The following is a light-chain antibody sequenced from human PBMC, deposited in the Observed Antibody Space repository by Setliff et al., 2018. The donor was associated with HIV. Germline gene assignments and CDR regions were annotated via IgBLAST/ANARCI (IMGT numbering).Light chain of an antibody. CDR1: SSDVGGYNY. J-gene: IGLJ1*01. Sequence: QSVLTQPASVSGSPGQSITISCTGSSSDVGGYNYVSWYQQHPGKAPKLMIYEVRDRPSGVSNRFSGSKSGNTASLTISGLQAEDEADYYCSSYTRTNTYVFGTGTKVTVL. V-gene: IGLV2-14*01. CDR2: EVR. CDR3: SSYTRTNTYV.